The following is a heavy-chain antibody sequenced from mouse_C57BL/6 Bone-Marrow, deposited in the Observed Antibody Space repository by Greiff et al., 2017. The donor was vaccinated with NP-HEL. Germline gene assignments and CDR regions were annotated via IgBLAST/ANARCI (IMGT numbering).Heavy chain of an antibody. J-gene: IGHJ4*01. D-gene: IGHD1-2*01. CDR2: IHPNSGST. CDR1: GYTFTSYW. Sequence: VQLQQPGAELVKPGASVKLSCKASGYTFTSYWMHWVKQRPGQGLEWIGMIHPNSGSTNYNEKFKSKATLTVDKSSSTAYMQLSSLTSEDSAVYYCARFITKARAMDYWGQGTSVTVSS. V-gene: IGHV1-64*01. CDR3: ARFITKARAMDY.